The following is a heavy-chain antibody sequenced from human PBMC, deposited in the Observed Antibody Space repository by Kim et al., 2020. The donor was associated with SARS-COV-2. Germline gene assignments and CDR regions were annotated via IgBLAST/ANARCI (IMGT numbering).Heavy chain of an antibody. V-gene: IGHV3-74*01. D-gene: IGHD3-10*01. J-gene: IGHJ4*02. Sequence: YGNSTRGRFTISRDNAKKTVYLQMNSLRAEDTAIYYCVRDGNYGSFDYWGQGIPVTVSS. CDR3: VRDGNYGSFDY.